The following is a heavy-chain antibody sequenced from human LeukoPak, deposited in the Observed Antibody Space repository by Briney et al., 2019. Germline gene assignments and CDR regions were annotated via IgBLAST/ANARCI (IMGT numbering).Heavy chain of an antibody. J-gene: IGHJ5*02. CDR1: GGSISSSSYY. CDR2: IYYSGST. V-gene: IGHV4-39*07. D-gene: IGHD2-2*01. CDR3: AAMIDIVVVPAAIPAGWFDP. Sequence: PSETLSLTCTVSGGSISSSSYYWGWIRQPPGKGLEWIGSIYYSGSTYYNPSLKSRVTISVDTSKNQFSLKLSSVTAADTAVYYCAAMIDIVVVPAAIPAGWFDPWGQGTLVTVSS.